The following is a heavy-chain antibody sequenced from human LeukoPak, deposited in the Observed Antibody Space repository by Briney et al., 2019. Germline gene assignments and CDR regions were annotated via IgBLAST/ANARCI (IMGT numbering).Heavy chain of an antibody. D-gene: IGHD3-3*01. CDR3: ARVGDFWSGYYPRAWFGP. J-gene: IGHJ5*02. V-gene: IGHV1-69*13. CDR2: IIPIFGTA. Sequence: SVKVSCKASGGTFSSYAISWVRQAPGQGLEWMGGIIPIFGTANYAQKFQGRVTITADESTSTAYMELSSLRSEDTAVYYCARVGDFWSGYYPRAWFGPWGQGTLVTVSS. CDR1: GGTFSSYA.